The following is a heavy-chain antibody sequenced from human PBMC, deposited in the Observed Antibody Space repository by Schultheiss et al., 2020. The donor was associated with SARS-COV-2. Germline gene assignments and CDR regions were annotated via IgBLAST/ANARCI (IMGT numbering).Heavy chain of an antibody. CDR2: ISGNSDNT. J-gene: IGHJ6*03. V-gene: IGHV3-23*01. Sequence: GGSLRLSCAASGLTFSSYAMSWVRQAPGKGLEWVSSISGNSDNTYHADSVKGRFTISRDNSKNTLYLQMNSLRAEDTAIYYCAKRNYYYYHMDVWGKGTTVTVSS. CDR3: AKRNYYYYHMDV. CDR1: GLTFSSYA.